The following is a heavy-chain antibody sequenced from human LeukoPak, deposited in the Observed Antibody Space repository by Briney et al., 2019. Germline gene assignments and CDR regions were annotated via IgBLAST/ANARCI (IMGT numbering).Heavy chain of an antibody. Sequence: RPGGSLRLSCAVSGFTFDDYGMSWVRQAPGKGLEWVSGINWNGGSIGYADSVKGRFTISRDNVKNSLYLQMNSLRAEDTASYYCARGRSTFDYWGQGTLVTVSS. D-gene: IGHD2-2*01. CDR2: INWNGGSI. CDR1: GFTFDDYG. J-gene: IGHJ4*02. V-gene: IGHV3-20*04. CDR3: ARGRSTFDY.